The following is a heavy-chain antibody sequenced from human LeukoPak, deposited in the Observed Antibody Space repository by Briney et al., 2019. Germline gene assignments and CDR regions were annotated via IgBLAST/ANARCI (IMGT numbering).Heavy chain of an antibody. Sequence: GESLKISCKGSGYSFNTYWIGWVRQMPGKGLEWMGIIYPGDSDTRYSPSFRGQVTISADKSISTAYLQWSSLKASDTAMYYCATPYTTSSIAYWGQGTLVTVSS. D-gene: IGHD6-6*01. CDR2: IYPGDSDT. V-gene: IGHV5-51*01. J-gene: IGHJ4*02. CDR3: ATPYTTSSIAY. CDR1: GYSFNTYW.